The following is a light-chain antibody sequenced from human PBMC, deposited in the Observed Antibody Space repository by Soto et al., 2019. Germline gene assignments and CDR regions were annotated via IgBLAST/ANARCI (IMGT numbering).Light chain of an antibody. V-gene: IGKV3-15*01. CDR1: QSVRGN. J-gene: IGKJ5*01. CDR3: QQYNTWRSIT. CDR2: GAS. Sequence: EIMMTQSPATLSVSPGERATLSCRASQSVRGNLAWYQQKPGQAPRLLIYGASTRATGIPARFSGSGSGTEFTLTISSLQSEDFAVYYCQQYNTWRSITFGQGTRLEIK.